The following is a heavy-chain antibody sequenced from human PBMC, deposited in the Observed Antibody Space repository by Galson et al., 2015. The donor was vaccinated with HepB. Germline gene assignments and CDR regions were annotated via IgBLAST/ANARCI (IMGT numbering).Heavy chain of an antibody. CDR2: IFPEDSES. Sequence: QSGAEVKKPGESLKISCKAFGSTFTSSWIAWVRQRPGRGLEWMGSIFPEDSESRYSPSLQGQVIFSVDQSTTIAYLQLSGLKTSDSGMYFCARRSYDTTGYYPFDYWGQGTLLTVSS. CDR1: GSTFTSSW. J-gene: IGHJ4*02. CDR3: ARRSYDTTGYYPFDY. D-gene: IGHD3-9*01. V-gene: IGHV5-51*01.